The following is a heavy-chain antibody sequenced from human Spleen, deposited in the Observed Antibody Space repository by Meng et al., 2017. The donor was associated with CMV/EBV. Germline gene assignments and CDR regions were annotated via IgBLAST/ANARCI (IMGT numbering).Heavy chain of an antibody. Sequence: GGSLRLSCTASGFTVSTNYMSWVRRAPGKGLEWVSTIYSGGSTYYANSVKGRFTISRDNSKNTLYLQRNSLRAEDTAVYYCAKGCSDYRCYIQYWGQGTLVTVSS. V-gene: IGHV3-53*01. D-gene: IGHD3-16*01. CDR3: AKGCSDYRCYIQY. CDR1: GFTVSTNY. CDR2: IYSGGST. J-gene: IGHJ4*02.